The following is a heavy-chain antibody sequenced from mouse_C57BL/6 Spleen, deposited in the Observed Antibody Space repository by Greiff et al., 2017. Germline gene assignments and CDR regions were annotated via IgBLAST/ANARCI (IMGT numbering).Heavy chain of an antibody. CDR1: GYTFTDYN. Sequence: EVKLMESGPELVKPGASVKMSCKASGYTFTDYNMHWVKQSHGKSLEWIGYINPNNGGTSYNQKFKGKATLTVNKSSSTAYMELRSLTSEDSAVYYCARKGGNGSFFDYWGQGTTLTVSS. V-gene: IGHV1-22*01. D-gene: IGHD1-1*01. CDR2: INPNNGGT. CDR3: ARKGGNGSFFDY. J-gene: IGHJ2*01.